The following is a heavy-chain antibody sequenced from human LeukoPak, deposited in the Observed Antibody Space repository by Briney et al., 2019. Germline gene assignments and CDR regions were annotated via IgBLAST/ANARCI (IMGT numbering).Heavy chain of an antibody. D-gene: IGHD2-2*01. V-gene: IGHV3-23*01. J-gene: IGHJ5*02. CDR2: ISGSGGST. Sequence: GGSLRLSCAASGFTFISYAMSWVRQAPGKGLEWVSAISGSGGSTYYADSVKGRFTISRDNSKNTLYLQMNSLRAEDTAVYYCAKGDIVVVPAANWFDPWGQETLVTVSS. CDR3: AKGDIVVVPAANWFDP. CDR1: GFTFISYA.